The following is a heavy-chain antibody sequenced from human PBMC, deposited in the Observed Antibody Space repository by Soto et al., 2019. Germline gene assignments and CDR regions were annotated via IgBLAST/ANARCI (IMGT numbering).Heavy chain of an antibody. J-gene: IGHJ6*02. CDR1: GDSFNNDG. CDR2: VIPHFGPA. Sequence: QVQLVQSGAEVKKPGSSVKVSCKASGDSFNNDGVNWVRQAPGQGLEWVGGVIPHFGPAKYPQKFQGIATITAEPLTNTVFMEFLIFTSDDTALYYRARGALLGWHNYIALDVWGQGTSVTV. V-gene: IGHV1-69*01. CDR3: ARGALLGWHNYIALDV. D-gene: IGHD6-19*01.